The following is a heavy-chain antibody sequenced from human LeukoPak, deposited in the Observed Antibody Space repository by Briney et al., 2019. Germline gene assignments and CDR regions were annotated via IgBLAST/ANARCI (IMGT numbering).Heavy chain of an antibody. J-gene: IGHJ4*02. Sequence: SQTLSLTCTVSGGSITSGHYYWSWIRQPPGKGLEWIGYIYHSGGTYNNPSLESRVSISVDTSKNQFSLKLTSVTATDTAVYYCASSIAARVYWGQGTLVTVSS. CDR3: ASSIAARVY. V-gene: IGHV4-30-4*01. CDR1: GGSITSGHYY. CDR2: IYHSGGT. D-gene: IGHD6-6*01.